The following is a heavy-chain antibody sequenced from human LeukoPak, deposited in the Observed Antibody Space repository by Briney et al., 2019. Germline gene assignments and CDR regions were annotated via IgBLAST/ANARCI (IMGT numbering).Heavy chain of an antibody. CDR3: ARGVDTAMVNFDY. J-gene: IGHJ4*02. D-gene: IGHD5-18*01. Sequence: GGSLRLSCAASGFTFSNYNMNWVRQAPGKGLEWVSYISSSTSTIFYADSVKGRFTISRDNAKNSLYLQMNSLRAEDTAVYYCARGVDTAMVNFDYWGQGTLVTVSS. CDR1: GFTFSNYN. V-gene: IGHV3-48*01. CDR2: ISSSTSTI.